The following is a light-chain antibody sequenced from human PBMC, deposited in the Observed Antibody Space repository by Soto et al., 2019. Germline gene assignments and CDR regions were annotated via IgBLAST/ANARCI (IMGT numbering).Light chain of an antibody. CDR3: SSYTSSSKDV. J-gene: IGLJ1*01. V-gene: IGLV2-14*01. CDR1: SSDVGGYNY. CDR2: EVS. Sequence: QSALTQPASVSGSPGQSITISCTGTSSDVGGYNYVSWYQQHPGKAPKLMIYEVSNRPSGVSNRFSGSKSVNTASLTISGLQAEDEADYYCSSYTSSSKDVFGTGTKLTVL.